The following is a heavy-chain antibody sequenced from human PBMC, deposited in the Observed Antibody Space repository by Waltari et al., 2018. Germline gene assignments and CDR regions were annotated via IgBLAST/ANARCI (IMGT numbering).Heavy chain of an antibody. Sequence: QLPLQESGPGLVKPSEPLPLPCRVSVVPITTTRYYLGWIRQPPGQGLEWIGTISYNGATYSSPSLRSRVTIFRDTSKNQLSLKLGSVTAADTAFYYCATYIGASLGTAAFDVWGQGTMVTVSS. D-gene: IGHD5-12*01. J-gene: IGHJ3*01. CDR1: VVPITTTRYY. CDR2: ISYNGAT. V-gene: IGHV4-39*01. CDR3: ATYIGASLGTAAFDV.